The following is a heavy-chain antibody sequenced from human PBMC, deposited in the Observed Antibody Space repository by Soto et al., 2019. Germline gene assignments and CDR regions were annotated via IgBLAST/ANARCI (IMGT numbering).Heavy chain of an antibody. CDR3: AHMDYGDPIDY. V-gene: IGHV2-5*02. Sequence: QITLKESGPTLVKPTQTLTLTCTFSGFSLSTSGVGVGWIRQPPGKALERLALIYCDDDKRYSPSLKSKLTITKDTSKNHVVLTMTNMDPVDTATYYCAHMDYGDPIDYWGQGTLVTVSS. J-gene: IGHJ4*02. CDR1: GFSLSTSGVG. CDR2: IYCDDDK. D-gene: IGHD4-17*01.